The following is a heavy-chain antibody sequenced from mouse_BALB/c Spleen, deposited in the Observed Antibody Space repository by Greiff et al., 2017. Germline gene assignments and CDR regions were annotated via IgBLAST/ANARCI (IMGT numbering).Heavy chain of an antibody. CDR3: ARHYGNYGYYFDY. CDR2: ISCYNGAT. Sequence: LVKTGASVKISCKASGYSFTGYYTHWVKQSHGKSLEWIGYISCYNGATSYNQKFKGKATFTVDTSSSTAYMQFNSLTSEDSAVYYCARHYGNYGYYFDYWGQGTTLTVSS. J-gene: IGHJ2*01. D-gene: IGHD2-1*01. CDR1: GYSFTGYY. V-gene: IGHV1S34*01.